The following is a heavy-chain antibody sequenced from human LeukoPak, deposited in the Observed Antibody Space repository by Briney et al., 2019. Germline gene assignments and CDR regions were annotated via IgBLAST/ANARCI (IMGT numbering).Heavy chain of an antibody. CDR3: ARGKPYCSSTSCYKYYYYYYYMDV. J-gene: IGHJ6*03. CDR2: INHSGST. V-gene: IGHV4-34*01. CDR1: GGSFSGYY. D-gene: IGHD2-2*02. Sequence: PSETLSLTCAVYGGSFSGYYWSWIRQPPGKGLEWIGEINHSGSTNYNPSLKSRVTISVDTSKNQFSLKLSSVTAADTAVYYCARGKPYCSSTSCYKYYYYYYYMDVWGKGTTVTVSS.